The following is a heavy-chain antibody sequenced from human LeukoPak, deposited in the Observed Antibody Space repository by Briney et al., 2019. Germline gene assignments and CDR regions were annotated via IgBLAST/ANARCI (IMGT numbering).Heavy chain of an antibody. Sequence: SETLSLTCAVSGGSISSGGYSWSWIRQPPGKGLEWIGYIYYSGYTYYNPSLKSRVTISVDTSKNQFSLKLSSVTAADTAVYYCARGSREAFDYWGQGTLVTVSS. CDR1: GGSISSGGYS. J-gene: IGHJ4*02. CDR3: ARGSREAFDY. CDR2: IYYSGYT. D-gene: IGHD2-15*01. V-gene: IGHV4-30-4*07.